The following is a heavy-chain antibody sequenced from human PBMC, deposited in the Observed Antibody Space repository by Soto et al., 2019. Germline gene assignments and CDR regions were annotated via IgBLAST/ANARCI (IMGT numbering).Heavy chain of an antibody. CDR3: ARLGLHFDWLFRAPDDY. D-gene: IGHD3-9*01. CDR1: GGSISSSSYY. CDR2: IYYSGST. Sequence: PSETLSLTCTFSGGSISSSSYYWGWIRQPPGKGLEWIGSIYYSGSTYYNPSLKSRVTISVDTSKNQFSLKLSSVTAADTAVYYCARLGLHFDWLFRAPDDYWGQGTLVTISS. V-gene: IGHV4-39*01. J-gene: IGHJ4*02.